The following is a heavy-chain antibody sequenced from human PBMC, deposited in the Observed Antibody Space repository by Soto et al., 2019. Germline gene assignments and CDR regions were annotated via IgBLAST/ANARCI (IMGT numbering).Heavy chain of an antibody. CDR2: ISGSGGST. D-gene: IGHD1-1*01. CDR1: GFTFSSYA. CDR3: AKKPRDWNRFFDY. Sequence: LRLSCAASGFTFSSYAMSWVRQAPGKGLEWVSAISGSGGSTYYADSVKGRFTISRDNSKNTLYLQMNSLRAEDTAVYYCAKKPRDWNRFFDYWGQGTLVTVSS. V-gene: IGHV3-23*01. J-gene: IGHJ4*02.